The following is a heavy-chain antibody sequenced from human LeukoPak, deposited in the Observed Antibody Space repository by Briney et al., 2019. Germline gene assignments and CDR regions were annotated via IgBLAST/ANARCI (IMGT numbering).Heavy chain of an antibody. V-gene: IGHV3-48*01. Sequence: GGSLRLSCAAAGFTFDTYPMNWVRQAPGRGLEWISYISSNRDTIYYAASVKGRFTISRDNARYSLYLQMNSLRVEDTAVYYCARWRQLDHWGQGTLVTVSS. CDR2: ISSNRDTI. D-gene: IGHD5-24*01. CDR3: ARWRQLDH. CDR1: GFTFDTYP. J-gene: IGHJ4*02.